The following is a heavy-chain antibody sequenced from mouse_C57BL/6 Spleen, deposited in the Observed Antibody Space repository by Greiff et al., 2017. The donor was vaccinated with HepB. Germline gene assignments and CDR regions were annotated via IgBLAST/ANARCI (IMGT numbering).Heavy chain of an antibody. CDR3: ARRYYGSSGGYFDY. CDR2: IDPSDSYT. CDR1: GYTFTSYW. V-gene: IGHV1-50*01. Sequence: VQLQQPGAELVKPGASVKLSCKASGYTFTSYWMQWVKQRPGQGLEWIGEIDPSDSYTNYNQKFKGKATLTVDTSSSTAYMQLSSLSSEDSAVYYCARRYYGSSGGYFDYWGQGTTLTVSS. J-gene: IGHJ2*01. D-gene: IGHD1-1*01.